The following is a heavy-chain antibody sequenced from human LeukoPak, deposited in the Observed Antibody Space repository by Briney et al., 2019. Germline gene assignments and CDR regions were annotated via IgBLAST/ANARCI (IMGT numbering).Heavy chain of an antibody. CDR3: AREGGFYRPLDY. Sequence: SGTLSLTCGVSGGSISSTNWWTWVRQPPGGGLEWIGEVHLSGRTHYNPSLESRVTMSVDMSENHISLKLTSVTAADTAVHYCAREGGFYRPLDYSGQGTLVTVSS. J-gene: IGHJ4*02. V-gene: IGHV4-4*02. CDR1: GGSISSTNW. CDR2: VHLSGRT. D-gene: IGHD2/OR15-2a*01.